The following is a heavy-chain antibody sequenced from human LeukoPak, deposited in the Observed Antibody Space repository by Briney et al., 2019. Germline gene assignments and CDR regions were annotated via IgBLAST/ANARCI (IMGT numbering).Heavy chain of an antibody. V-gene: IGHV4-59*08. CDR3: ARQSSGRSYGSGSSSLYYFDY. D-gene: IGHD3-10*01. J-gene: IGHJ4*02. CDR1: GGSISSYY. CDR2: IYYSGST. Sequence: SETLSLTCTVSGGSISSYYWSWIRQPPGKGLEWIGHIYYSGSTNYNPSLKSRVTISVDTSKSQFSLKVSSVTAADTAVYSCARQSSGRSYGSGSSSLYYFDYWGQGILVTVSS.